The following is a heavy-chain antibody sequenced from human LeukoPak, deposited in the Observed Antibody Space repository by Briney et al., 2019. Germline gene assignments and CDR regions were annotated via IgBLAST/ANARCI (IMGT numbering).Heavy chain of an antibody. V-gene: IGHV4-59*01. CDR2: IYYSGST. CDR1: GGSISTYY. CDR3: ARGNYASTTYRVYYFDS. D-gene: IGHD3-22*01. Sequence: PSETLSLTCTVSGGSISTYYWSWIRQPPGKGLDWIGYIYYSGSTNYNPSLKSPVTISLDTSKNQFSLKLSSVTAADTAVYYCARGNYASTTYRVYYFDSWGQGTLVTVSS. J-gene: IGHJ4*02.